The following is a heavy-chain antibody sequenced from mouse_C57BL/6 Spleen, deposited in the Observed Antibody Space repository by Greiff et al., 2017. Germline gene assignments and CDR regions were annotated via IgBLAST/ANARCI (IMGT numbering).Heavy chain of an antibody. CDR2: IYPRSGNT. J-gene: IGHJ3*01. D-gene: IGHD2-3*01. V-gene: IGHV1-81*01. CDR3: ARSGYDGYSWFAY. Sequence: VQLVESGAELARPGASVKLSCKASGYTFTSYGISWVKQRTGQGLEWIGEIYPRSGNTYYNEKFKGKATLTAYKSSSTAYMELRSLTSEDSAVYFCARSGYDGYSWFAYWGQGTLVTVSA. CDR1: GYTFTSYG.